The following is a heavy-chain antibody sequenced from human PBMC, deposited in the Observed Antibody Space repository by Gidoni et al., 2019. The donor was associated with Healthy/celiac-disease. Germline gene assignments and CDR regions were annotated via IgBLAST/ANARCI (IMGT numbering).Heavy chain of an antibody. CDR3: AKCIGLEDVSITMIAGVYYYYGMDV. J-gene: IGHJ6*02. CDR1: GFTFRSYG. CDR2: ISYDGSNK. D-gene: IGHD3-22*01. V-gene: IGHV3-30*18. Sequence: QVQLLESGGGVVPPGRSLRLSCAASGFTFRSYGMPWVRPAPGKGLEWVAVISYDGSNKYYADSVKGRFTISRDNSKNTLYLQMNSLRAEDTAVYYCAKCIGLEDVSITMIAGVYYYYGMDVWGQGTTVTVSS.